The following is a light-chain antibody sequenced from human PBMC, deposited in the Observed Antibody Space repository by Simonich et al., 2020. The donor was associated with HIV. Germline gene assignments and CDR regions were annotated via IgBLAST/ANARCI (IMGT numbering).Light chain of an antibody. Sequence: DIVMTQSPATLSVSPGERANLSCRASQSVSSNVAWYQQRPGQAPRLLIYGASPRATGIPARFSGSGAGTEFTLTINSMQSEDFAVYYCQQYGSSPYTFGQGTKLEIK. CDR3: QQYGSSPYT. J-gene: IGKJ2*01. CDR2: GAS. CDR1: QSVSSN. V-gene: IGKV3-15*01.